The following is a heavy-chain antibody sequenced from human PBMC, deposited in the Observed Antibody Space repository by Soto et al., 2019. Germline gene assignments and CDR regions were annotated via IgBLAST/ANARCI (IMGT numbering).Heavy chain of an antibody. CDR1: GYTFTSSA. Sequence: VKVSCKASGYTFTSSAMHWVRQAPGQSLEWMGWINAGNGSTYYADSVKGRFTISRDNSKNTLYLQMSSLRTEATAVYYCVKAAVATFQIFDYWGQGILVTVSS. J-gene: IGHJ4*02. CDR3: VKAAVATFQIFDY. CDR2: INAGNGST. V-gene: IGHV1-3*01. D-gene: IGHD5-12*01.